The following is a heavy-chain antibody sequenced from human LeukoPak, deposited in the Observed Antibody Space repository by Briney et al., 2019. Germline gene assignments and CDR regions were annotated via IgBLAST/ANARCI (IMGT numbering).Heavy chain of an antibody. CDR2: ISYDGSKK. CDR3: ARDFPNWGRDDYFDY. D-gene: IGHD7-27*01. J-gene: IGHJ4*02. CDR1: GFTFSSYA. V-gene: IGHV3-30-3*01. Sequence: GRSLRLSCAASGFTFSSYAMHWVRQAPGKGLEWVAVISYDGSKKYYADSVKGRFTISRDNSKNTMYVQMNSLRIEDTAVYYCARDFPNWGRDDYFDYWGQGTLVTVPS.